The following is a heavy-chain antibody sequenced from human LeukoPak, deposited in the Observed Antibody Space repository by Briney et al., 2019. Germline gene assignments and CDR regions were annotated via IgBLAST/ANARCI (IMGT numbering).Heavy chain of an antibody. CDR1: GFTFSSYS. D-gene: IGHD3-10*01. CDR3: ARDHGIPGSGSYRFDY. CDR2: ISSSSSYI. J-gene: IGHJ4*01. Sequence: GGSLGLSCAPSGFTFSSYSMNWVRQAPGKGLEWVSSISSSSSYIYYADSVKGRLTISRDYAKNLLYLQMNSLRIEDTAVYYCARDHGIPGSGSYRFDYWGHGTLDTVSS. V-gene: IGHV3-21*06.